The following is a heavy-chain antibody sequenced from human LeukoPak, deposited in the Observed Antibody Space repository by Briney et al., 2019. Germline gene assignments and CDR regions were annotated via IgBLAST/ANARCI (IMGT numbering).Heavy chain of an antibody. CDR1: GFTFRDSA. V-gene: IGHV3-23*01. CDR2: ISHSGANT. CDR3: AKDIEASI. Sequence: GGSLRLSCAASGFTFRDSAMDWVRQAPGKGLEWVSLISHSGANTFCADSVKGRFTVSRDNSKNMMYLQMNSLRAEDTAVYYCAKDIEASIWGQGTLVTVSS. D-gene: IGHD2-15*01. J-gene: IGHJ4*02.